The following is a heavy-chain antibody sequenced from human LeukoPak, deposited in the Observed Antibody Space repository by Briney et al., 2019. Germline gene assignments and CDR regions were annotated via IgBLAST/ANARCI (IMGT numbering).Heavy chain of an antibody. D-gene: IGHD2-2*02. CDR2: IYYSGSI. V-gene: IGHV4-39*01. Sequence: NPSETLSLTCTVSGGSISSSSYYWGWIRQPPGKGLEWIGSIYYSGSIYYNPSLKSRVTISVDTSKNQFSLKLSSVTAADTAVYYCATGGGDHIVVVPAAIGYRWRLFDYWGQGTLVTVSS. J-gene: IGHJ4*02. CDR1: GGSISSSSYY. CDR3: ATGGGDHIVVVPAAIGYRWRLFDY.